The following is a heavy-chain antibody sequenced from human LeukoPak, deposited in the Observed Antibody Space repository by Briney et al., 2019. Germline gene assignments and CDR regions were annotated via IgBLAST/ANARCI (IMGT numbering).Heavy chain of an antibody. CDR2: IYYSGST. CDR3: ARQGDSSGWYLYYYYGMDV. D-gene: IGHD6-19*01. CDR1: GGSISSYY. V-gene: IGHV4-59*08. Sequence: SETLSLTCTVSGGSISSYYWSWIRQPPGKGLEWIGYIYYSGSTNYNPSLKGRVTISVDTSKNQFSLKLSSVTAADTAVYYCARQGDSSGWYLYYYYGMDVWGQGTTVTVSS. J-gene: IGHJ6*02.